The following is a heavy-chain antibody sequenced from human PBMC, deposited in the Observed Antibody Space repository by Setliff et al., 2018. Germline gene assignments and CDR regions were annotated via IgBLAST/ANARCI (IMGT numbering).Heavy chain of an antibody. D-gene: IGHD6-19*01. V-gene: IGHV3-15*01. CDR3: TTGYISGYYIGH. CDR1: GFTFSSYG. J-gene: IGHJ4*02. CDR2: IKGQTDGGTT. Sequence: PGGSLRLSCAASGFTFSSYGFHWIRQAPGKGLEWVGRIKGQTDGGTTDYAAPVKGRFSISRDDSKNTVYLQMNSLKTEDTAVYYCTTGYISGYYIGHWGLGTLVTVSS.